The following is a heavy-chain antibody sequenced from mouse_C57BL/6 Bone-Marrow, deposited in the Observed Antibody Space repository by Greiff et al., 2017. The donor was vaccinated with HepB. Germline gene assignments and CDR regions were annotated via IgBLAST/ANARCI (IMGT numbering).Heavy chain of an antibody. CDR1: GYTFTSYW. Sequence: QVHLQQPVAELVMPGASVKLSCKASGYTFTSYWMHWVKQRPGQGLEWIGEIDPSDSYTNYNQKFKGKSTLTVDKSSSTAYMQLSSLTSEDSAVYYCAIVYYGYDVGYYFDYWGQGTTLTVSS. CDR3: AIVYYGYDVGYYFDY. D-gene: IGHD2-2*01. V-gene: IGHV1-69*01. CDR2: IDPSDSYT. J-gene: IGHJ2*01.